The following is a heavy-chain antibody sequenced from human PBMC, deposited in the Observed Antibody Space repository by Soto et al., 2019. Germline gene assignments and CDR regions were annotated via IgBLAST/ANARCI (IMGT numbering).Heavy chain of an antibody. CDR3: AREDSSGYYSDALDI. V-gene: IGHV3-53*02. D-gene: IGHD3-22*01. CDR1: GFTVSSNY. J-gene: IGHJ3*02. CDR2: IYSGGST. Sequence: EVQLVETGGGLIQPGGSLRLSCAASGFTVSSNYMSWVRQAPGKGLGWVSVIYSGGSTYYADSVKGRFTISRDNSKNTLYLQMTSLRAEDTAVYYCAREDSSGYYSDALDIWGQGTMVTVSS.